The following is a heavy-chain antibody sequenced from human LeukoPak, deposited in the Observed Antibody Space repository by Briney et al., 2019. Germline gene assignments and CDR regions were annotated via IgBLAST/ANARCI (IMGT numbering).Heavy chain of an antibody. CDR1: GYTFTSYD. CDR2: MNPNSGNT. Sequence: ASVKVSCKASGYTFTSYDINWVRQATGQGLEWMGWMNPNSGNTGYAQKFQGRVTMTRNTSISTAYMELSSLRSEDTAVYYCARLAITSYYYYGMDVWGQGTTVTVSS. CDR3: ARLAITSYYYYGMDV. V-gene: IGHV1-8*01. D-gene: IGHD3-16*01. J-gene: IGHJ6*02.